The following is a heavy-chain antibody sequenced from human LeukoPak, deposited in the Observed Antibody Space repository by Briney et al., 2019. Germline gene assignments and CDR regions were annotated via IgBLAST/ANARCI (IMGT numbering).Heavy chain of an antibody. V-gene: IGHV1-46*01. D-gene: IGHD3-22*01. CDR1: EYTFTGYN. J-gene: IGHJ3*02. Sequence: ASVKVSCKASEYTFTGYNLHWVRQAPGQGLEWMGIINPSGGKITYAQKFQGRVTMTRDTSTSTVHMELTRLRYEDTAVYYCARGYTMTDAFDIWGQGTMVTVSS. CDR3: ARGYTMTDAFDI. CDR2: INPSGGKI.